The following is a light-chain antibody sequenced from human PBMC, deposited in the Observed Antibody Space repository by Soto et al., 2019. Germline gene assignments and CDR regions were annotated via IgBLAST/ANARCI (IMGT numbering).Light chain of an antibody. V-gene: IGKV3-20*01. J-gene: IGKJ1*01. CDR2: AAS. CDR3: QHYGSAPWT. Sequence: EIVLTQSPGTLSLSPGERATLSCRASQSVPDSSLAWYQQRPGQTPRLLISAASNRAAAIPDRFRGSGSGKDFTLTSNTLEPEDSAVYYCQHYGSAPWTFGPGTKVEIK. CDR1: QSVPDSS.